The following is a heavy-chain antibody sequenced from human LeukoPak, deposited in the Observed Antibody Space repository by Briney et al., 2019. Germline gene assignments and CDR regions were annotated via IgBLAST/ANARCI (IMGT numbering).Heavy chain of an antibody. J-gene: IGHJ3*02. Sequence: ASVKVSCKASGYTFTGYYMHWVRQAPGQGLEWMGWINPNSGGTNYAQKFQGRVTMTRDTSISTAYMELSRLRSDDTAVYYCARDSPILRDAFDIWGQGTMVTVSS. CDR1: GYTFTGYY. V-gene: IGHV1-2*02. CDR2: INPNSGGT. CDR3: ARDSPILRDAFDI.